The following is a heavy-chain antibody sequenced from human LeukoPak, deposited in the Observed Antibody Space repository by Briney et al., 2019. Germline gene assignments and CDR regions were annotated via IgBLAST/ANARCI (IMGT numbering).Heavy chain of an antibody. Sequence: SETLSLTCAAYGGSFSGYYWSWIRQPPGKGLEWIGEINHSGSTNYNPSLKSRVTISVDTSKNQFSLKLSPVTAADTAVYYCARHSSDWSLDYWGQGTLVTVSS. V-gene: IGHV4-34*01. J-gene: IGHJ4*02. CDR2: INHSGST. CDR1: GGSFSGYY. CDR3: ARHSSDWSLDY. D-gene: IGHD6-19*01.